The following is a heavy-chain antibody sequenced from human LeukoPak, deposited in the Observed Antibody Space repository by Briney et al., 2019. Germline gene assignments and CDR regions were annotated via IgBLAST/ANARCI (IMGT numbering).Heavy chain of an antibody. V-gene: IGHV4-34*01. CDR1: GGSFSNYY. D-gene: IGHD2-2*01. CDR2: ISRTGRT. CDR3: ATARGYCSSTSCPDWFDP. Sequence: SETLSLTCAVYGGSFSNYYWSWIRQAPGKGLEWIGEISRTGRTNYNSSLKSRVTISIDTTKNQFSLKMSSVTAADLAMYYYATARGYCSSTSCPDWFDPWGQGTLVTASS. J-gene: IGHJ5*02.